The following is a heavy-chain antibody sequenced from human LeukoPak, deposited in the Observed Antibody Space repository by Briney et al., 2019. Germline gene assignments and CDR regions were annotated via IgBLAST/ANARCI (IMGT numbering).Heavy chain of an antibody. Sequence: SETLSLTCTVSGGSISSYYWSWIRQPPGKGQEWIGDIYYSGNTNYNPSLESRVTISVDTSKNQFSLKLSSVTAADTAVYYCARDLGFGYFDYWGQGTLVTVSS. V-gene: IGHV4-59*01. D-gene: IGHD3-16*01. CDR3: ARDLGFGYFDY. J-gene: IGHJ4*02. CDR1: GGSISSYY. CDR2: IYYSGNT.